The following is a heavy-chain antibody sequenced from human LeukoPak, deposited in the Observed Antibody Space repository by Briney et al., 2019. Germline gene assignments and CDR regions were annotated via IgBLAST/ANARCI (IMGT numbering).Heavy chain of an antibody. J-gene: IGHJ4*02. CDR1: EYNYPKYW. D-gene: IGHD3-9*01. V-gene: IGHV5-51*01. CDR2: IYPGVSSP. Sequence: GESLKISCRVSEYNYPKYWVGLVRQMPGKGLEGMGIIYPGVSSPYYSPSFQGHIIISADKSINAAYLQWDSLRASDTAIYFCTTAQDGNFYWDYWGQGTLVTVSS. CDR3: TTAQDGNFYWDY.